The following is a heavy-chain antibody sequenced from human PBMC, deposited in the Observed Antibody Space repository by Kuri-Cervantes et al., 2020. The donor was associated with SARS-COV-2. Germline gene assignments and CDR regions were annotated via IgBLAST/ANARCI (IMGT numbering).Heavy chain of an antibody. CDR2: ISSSSSYI. D-gene: IGHD3-22*01. CDR3: ARNANHYYDSSPGPFDP. V-gene: IGHV3-21*01. J-gene: IGHJ5*02. Sequence: GGSLRLSCAASGFTFSSYSMNWVRQAPGKGLEWVSSISSSSSYIYYADSVKGRFTISRDNAKNSLYLQMNSLRAEDTAVYYCARNANHYYDSSPGPFDPWGQGTLVTVSS. CDR1: GFTFSSYS.